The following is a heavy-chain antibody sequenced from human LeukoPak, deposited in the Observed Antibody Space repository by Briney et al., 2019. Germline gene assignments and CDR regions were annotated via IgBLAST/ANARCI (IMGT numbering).Heavy chain of an antibody. J-gene: IGHJ3*02. D-gene: IGHD7-27*01. CDR1: GFTFSSHS. CDR2: ISSRSTTI. V-gene: IGHV3-48*02. Sequence: LAGGSLRLSCAASGFTFSSHSRNWVRQAPGKGLEWVSYISSRSTTIYYADSVKGRFTIPRDNAKNSLYLQMSSLRDEDTAAYYCARDLPPRALGAFDIWGQGTVVTVPS. CDR3: ARDLPPRALGAFDI.